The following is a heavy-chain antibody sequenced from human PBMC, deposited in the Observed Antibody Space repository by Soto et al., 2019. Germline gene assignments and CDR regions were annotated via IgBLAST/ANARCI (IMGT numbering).Heavy chain of an antibody. V-gene: IGHV3-64*01. Sequence: RQAPGKGLEYVSVISSSGGITYYASSVKGRFTISRDNSKNTLYLQMGSLRAEDMAMYYCARTSQYYFDYWGQGTLVTVSS. CDR2: ISSSGGIT. J-gene: IGHJ4*02. CDR3: ARTSQYYFDY.